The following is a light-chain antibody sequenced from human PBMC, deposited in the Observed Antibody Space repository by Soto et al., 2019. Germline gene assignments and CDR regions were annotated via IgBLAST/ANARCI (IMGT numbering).Light chain of an antibody. J-gene: IGLJ1*01. CDR3: SSYAXSNLYV. CDR1: SSDVGGYNY. V-gene: IGLV2-8*01. Sequence: QSALTQPASVSGSPGQSITISCTGTSSDVGGYNYVSWYQQHPGKAPKFIIYEVSKRPSGVPDRFSGSKSGNTASLTVSGLQAEDEADYYCSSYAXSNLYVFGTGTKVTXL. CDR2: EVS.